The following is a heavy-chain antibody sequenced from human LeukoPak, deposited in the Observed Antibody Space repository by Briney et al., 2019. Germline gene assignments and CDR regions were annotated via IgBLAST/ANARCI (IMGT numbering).Heavy chain of an antibody. Sequence: GGSLRLSXAASGFTFSSYEMNWVRQAPGKGLEWVSCISSGGSAIYYADSVKGRFTISRDNAKNSLYLQMNSLRAEDTAVYYCARGEGYYYDSSGYYWGQGTLVTVSS. J-gene: IGHJ4*02. CDR2: ISSGGSAI. CDR1: GFTFSSYE. D-gene: IGHD3-22*01. V-gene: IGHV3-48*03. CDR3: ARGEGYYYDSSGYY.